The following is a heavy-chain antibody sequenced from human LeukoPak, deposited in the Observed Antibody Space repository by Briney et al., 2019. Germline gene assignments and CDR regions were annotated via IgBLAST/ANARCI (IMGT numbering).Heavy chain of an antibody. CDR2: ISSSSSTI. CDR3: ASPNNWFDP. V-gene: IGHV3-48*03. CDR1: GFTFSSYE. J-gene: IGHJ5*02. Sequence: GGSLRLSCAASGFTFSSYEMNWVRQAPGKGLEWVSYISSSSSTIYYADSVKGRFTISRDNAKNSLYLQMNSLRAEDTAVYYCASPNNWFDPWGQGTLVTVSS.